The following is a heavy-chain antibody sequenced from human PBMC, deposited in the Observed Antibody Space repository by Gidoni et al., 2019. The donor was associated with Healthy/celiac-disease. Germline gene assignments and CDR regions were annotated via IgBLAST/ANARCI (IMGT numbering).Heavy chain of an antibody. J-gene: IGHJ6*03. CDR3: ARDKIRRVRTSGNYYYYYMDV. D-gene: IGHD2-2*01. V-gene: IGHV1-46*01. CDR2: INPSGGST. CDR1: GYTFTSYY. Sequence: QVQLVQSGAEVKKPGVSVKVSCKASGYTFTSYYMHGVRQAPGQGLEWMGIINPSGGSTSYAQKFQGRVTMTRDTSTSTVYMELSSLRSEDTAVYYCARDKIRRVRTSGNYYYYYMDVWGKGTTVTVSS.